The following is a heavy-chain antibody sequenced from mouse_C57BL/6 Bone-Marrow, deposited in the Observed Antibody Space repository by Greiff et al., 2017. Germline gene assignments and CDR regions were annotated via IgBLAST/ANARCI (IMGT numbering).Heavy chain of an antibody. CDR1: GYTFTSYW. CDR3: ARSIYYYGSSYGGFDY. Sequence: VQLQQPGAELVMPGASVKLSCKASGYTFTSYWMHWVKQRPGQGLEWIGEIDPSDSYTNYNQKFKGKSTLTVDNSSSTAYMQLSSLTSEDSAVYYCARSIYYYGSSYGGFDYWGQGTTLTVSS. D-gene: IGHD1-1*01. J-gene: IGHJ2*01. CDR2: IDPSDSYT. V-gene: IGHV1-69*01.